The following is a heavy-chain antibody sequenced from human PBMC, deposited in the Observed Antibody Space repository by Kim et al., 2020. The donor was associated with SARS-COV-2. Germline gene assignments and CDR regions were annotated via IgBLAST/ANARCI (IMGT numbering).Heavy chain of an antibody. D-gene: IGHD1-26*01. Sequence: GGSLRLSCAASGFTFDDYAMHWVRQAPGKGLEWVSGISWNSGSIGYADSVKGRFTISRDNAKNSLYLQMNSLRAEDTALYYCAKDIGSGSLMGYFDLWGRGTLVTVSS. CDR3: AKDIGSGSLMGYFDL. J-gene: IGHJ2*01. V-gene: IGHV3-9*01. CDR2: ISWNSGSI. CDR1: GFTFDDYA.